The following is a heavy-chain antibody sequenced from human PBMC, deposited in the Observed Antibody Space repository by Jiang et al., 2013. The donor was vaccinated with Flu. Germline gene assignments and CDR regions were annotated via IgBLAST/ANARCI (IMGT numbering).Heavy chain of an antibody. CDR1: GASISSGGW. Sequence: GPGLVKPSGTLSLTCAVSGASISSGGWWSWVRQPPGKGLEWIGEIYHTGNPTYNPSLKSRVTILVDKSKNQFSLNLEVTAADTAVYYCASSHLSSYGPTFHSWGQGTLVTVSS. D-gene: IGHD2/OR15-2a*01. CDR3: ASSHLSSYGPTFHS. V-gene: IGHV4-4*02. CDR2: IYHTGNP. J-gene: IGHJ4*02.